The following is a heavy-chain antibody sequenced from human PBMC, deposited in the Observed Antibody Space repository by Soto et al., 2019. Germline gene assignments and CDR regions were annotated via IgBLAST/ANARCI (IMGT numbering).Heavy chain of an antibody. J-gene: IGHJ6*02. D-gene: IGHD6-13*01. V-gene: IGHV5-51*01. CDR3: ARTSAAGKYYYGMDV. CDR1: GYSFTSYW. CDR2: IYPGDSDT. Sequence: PGESLKISCKGSGYSFTSYWIGWVRQMTGKGLEWMGMIYPGDSDTRYSPSFQGQVTISADKSISTAYLQWSSLKASDTAMYYCARTSAAGKYYYGMDVWGQGTTVTVSS.